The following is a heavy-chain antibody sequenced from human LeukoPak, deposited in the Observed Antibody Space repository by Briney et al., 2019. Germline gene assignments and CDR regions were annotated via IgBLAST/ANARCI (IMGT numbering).Heavy chain of an antibody. CDR3: ACGELLLFGY. CDR2: ISGSGGNT. Sequence: GGSLRLSCAASGFAFSSYVISWVRQAPGKGLEWVSTISGSGGNTYYADSVKGRFTISRDNSENTLYLQMNSLRAEHTAVYYCACGELLLFGYWGQGTLVTVSS. V-gene: IGHV3-23*01. CDR1: GFAFSSYV. D-gene: IGHD3-10*01. J-gene: IGHJ4*02.